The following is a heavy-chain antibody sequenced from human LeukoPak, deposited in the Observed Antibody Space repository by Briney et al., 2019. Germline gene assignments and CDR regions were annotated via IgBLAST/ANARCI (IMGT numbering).Heavy chain of an antibody. D-gene: IGHD5-18*01. Sequence: PGGSLRLSCAASGFTFSSYTMNWVRQAPGKGLEWVSSISTSSIYIYYADSVKGRFTISRDNAKNSLYLQMNSLRAEDTAVYYCARAGQIQLWSFDYWGQGTLVTVSS. CDR2: ISTSSIYI. CDR1: GFTFSSYT. CDR3: ARAGQIQLWSFDY. J-gene: IGHJ4*02. V-gene: IGHV3-21*01.